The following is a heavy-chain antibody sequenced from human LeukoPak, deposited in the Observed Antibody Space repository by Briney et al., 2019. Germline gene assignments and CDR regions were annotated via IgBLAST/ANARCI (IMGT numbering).Heavy chain of an antibody. Sequence: KTSETLSLTCAVYGGSFSGYYWSWIRQPPGKGLEWIGEINHSGGANYAPSLKSRVTVSLDTSKNQFSLRLRSVTAADTAVYYCARTWTPGGDAFDIWGQGTMVIVSS. D-gene: IGHD3/OR15-3a*01. V-gene: IGHV4-34*01. CDR1: GGSFSGYY. CDR2: INHSGGA. J-gene: IGHJ3*02. CDR3: ARTWTPGGDAFDI.